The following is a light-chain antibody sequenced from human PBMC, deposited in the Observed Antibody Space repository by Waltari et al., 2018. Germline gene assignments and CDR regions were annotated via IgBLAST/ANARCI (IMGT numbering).Light chain of an antibody. V-gene: IGLV2-14*01. J-gene: IGLJ1*01. CDR3: SSYTSSSSYV. CDR2: DVS. CDR1: SSAFGGYNY. Sequence: QSALTQPASVSGSPGQSITISCTGTSSAFGGYNYFPWYQQHPGKAPKLMIYDVSNRPSGVSNRFSGSKSGNTASLTISGLQAEDEADYYCSSYTSSSSYVFGTGTKVTVL.